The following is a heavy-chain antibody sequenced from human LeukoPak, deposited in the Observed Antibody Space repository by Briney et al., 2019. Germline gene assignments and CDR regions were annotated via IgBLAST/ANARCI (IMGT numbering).Heavy chain of an antibody. J-gene: IGHJ4*02. Sequence: SQTLSLTCAVSGGSISSGGYSWSWIRQPPGKGLEWIGYIYHSGSTYYNPSLKSRVTISVDRSKNQFSLKLSSVTAADTAVYYCAGTRYSSSPNTYVDYWGQGTLVTVSS. CDR1: GGSISSGGYS. D-gene: IGHD6-13*01. CDR2: IYHSGST. CDR3: AGTRYSSSPNTYVDY. V-gene: IGHV4-30-2*01.